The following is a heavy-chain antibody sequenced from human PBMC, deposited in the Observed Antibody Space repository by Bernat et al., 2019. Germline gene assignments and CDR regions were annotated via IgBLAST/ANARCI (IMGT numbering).Heavy chain of an antibody. Sequence: ELQLVESGGGWVQPGGSLRLSCSDFGFTFSSYSMYWVRQAPGKGLEYVSGIGPNGNGPYYVDSVKGRFTISRDNSKDTLYLQMSSLRVEDTAVYYCVKDLHTDVDYWGQGIAVTVSS. V-gene: IGHV3-64D*06. CDR1: GFTFSSYS. CDR3: VKDLHTDVDY. D-gene: IGHD5-18*01. J-gene: IGHJ4*02. CDR2: IGPNGNGP.